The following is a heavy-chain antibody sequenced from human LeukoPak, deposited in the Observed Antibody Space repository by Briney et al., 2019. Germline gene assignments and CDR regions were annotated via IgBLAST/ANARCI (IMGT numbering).Heavy chain of an antibody. J-gene: IGHJ6*03. CDR3: TRSPRDYMDV. V-gene: IGHV4-39*07. CDR1: GGSISSSSYY. CDR2: IYYSGST. Sequence: PSETLSLTCTVSGGSISSSSYYWGWIRQPPGKGLEWIGSIYYSGSTYYNPSLKSRVTISLDTSKNQFSLKLSSVTAADTAVYYCTRSPRDYMDVWGRGTTVTVSS.